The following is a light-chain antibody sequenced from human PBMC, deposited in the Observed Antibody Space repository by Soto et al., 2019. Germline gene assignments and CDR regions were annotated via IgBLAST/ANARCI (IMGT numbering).Light chain of an antibody. CDR3: QQHYSSPWT. V-gene: IGKV4-1*01. Sequence: DIVMTQSTDSLAVSLGERATINCKSSQSVLYSSNNKNYLAWYQQKPGQPPKLRIYWASTRESGGTDRFSGSGSGTDFTLTISSRQAEDVSVYYCQQHYSSPWTFGQGTKVEIK. CDR1: QSVLYSSNNKNY. CDR2: WAS. J-gene: IGKJ1*01.